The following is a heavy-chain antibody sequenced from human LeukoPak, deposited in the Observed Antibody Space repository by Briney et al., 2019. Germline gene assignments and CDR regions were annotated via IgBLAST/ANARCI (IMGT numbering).Heavy chain of an antibody. CDR1: GFTVSSNY. V-gene: IGHV3-53*01. CDR2: IYSGGST. D-gene: IGHD5-12*01. Sequence: PGGSLRLSCAASGFTVSSNYMSWVRQAPGKGLEWVSVIYSGGSTYYADSVKGRFTISRDNSKNTLYLQMNSLRAEDTAVYYCAGGLIADIAANWFDPWGQGTLVTVSS. CDR3: AGGLIADIAANWFDP. J-gene: IGHJ5*02.